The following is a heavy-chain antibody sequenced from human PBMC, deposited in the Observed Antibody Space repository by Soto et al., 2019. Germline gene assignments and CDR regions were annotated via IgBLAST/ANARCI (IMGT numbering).Heavy chain of an antibody. V-gene: IGHV4-59*01. CDR1: VGTTFTYY. J-gene: IGHJ3*02. D-gene: IGHD5-18*01. Sequence: ETLDLICIVSVGTTFTYYWSWLRQPPGKGLEWIGYIYYSGSTNYNPSLKSRVTISVDTSKNQFSLKLSSVTAADTAVYYCARRYGKNAFDIWGQGPMVNVSS. CDR2: IYYSGST. CDR3: ARRYGKNAFDI.